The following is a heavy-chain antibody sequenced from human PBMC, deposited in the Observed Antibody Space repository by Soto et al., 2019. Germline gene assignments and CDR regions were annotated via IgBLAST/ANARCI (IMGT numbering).Heavy chain of an antibody. CDR1: GGTFSSYA. CDR3: ARPTRSSYDSSGRSAWFDP. J-gene: IGHJ5*02. D-gene: IGHD3-22*01. Sequence: QVQLVQSGAEVKKPGSSVKVSCKASGGTFSSYAISWVRQAPGQGLEWMGGIIPIFGTANYAQKFQGRVTITAAGSTSTASMELSSLRSEDTAVYYWARPTRSSYDSSGRSAWFDPWGQGTLVTVAS. V-gene: IGHV1-69*12. CDR2: IIPIFGTA.